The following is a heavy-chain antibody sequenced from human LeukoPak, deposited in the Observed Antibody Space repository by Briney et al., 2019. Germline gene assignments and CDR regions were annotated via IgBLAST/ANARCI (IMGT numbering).Heavy chain of an antibody. CDR1: GSSFSGYY. CDR2: SNHSGST. CDR3: ARRPAHRGGDSDYVGYFDY. Sequence: SETLSLICAVYGSSFSGYYWSWIRQPPGRGLEWIGESNHSGSTNYSPSLKSRVTISVGTSKNQFSLKLRSVIAADTAEYYCARRPAHRGGDSDYVGYFDYWGQGALVTVSS. D-gene: IGHD4-11*01. V-gene: IGHV4-34*01. J-gene: IGHJ4*02.